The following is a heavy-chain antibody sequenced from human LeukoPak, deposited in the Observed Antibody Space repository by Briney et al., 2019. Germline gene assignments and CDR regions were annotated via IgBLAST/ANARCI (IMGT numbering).Heavy chain of an antibody. J-gene: IGHJ4*02. CDR3: ARQRYSYASVDY. Sequence: HGESLKISCKGSGDSFSSFWIGWVSQMPGKGLEWMGIIYPSDSETRYSPAFQDQVTISVDKSISTAYLHWNSLKASDTAMYYCARQRYSYASVDYWGQGTLVTVSS. D-gene: IGHD5-18*01. V-gene: IGHV5-51*01. CDR1: GDSFSSFW. CDR2: IYPSDSET.